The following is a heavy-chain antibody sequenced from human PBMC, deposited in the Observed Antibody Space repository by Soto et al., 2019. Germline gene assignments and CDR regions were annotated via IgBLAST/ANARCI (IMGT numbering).Heavy chain of an antibody. V-gene: IGHV1-69*13. CDR3: ARDFHLHGWLRGFDY. Sequence: RASVKVSCKASGGTFSSYAISWVRQAPGQGLEWMGGIIPIFGTANYAQKFQGRVTITADESTSTAYMELSSLRSEDTAVYYCARDFHLHGWLRGFDYWGQGTLVTVSS. J-gene: IGHJ4*02. CDR1: GGTFSSYA. CDR2: IIPIFGTA. D-gene: IGHD5-12*01.